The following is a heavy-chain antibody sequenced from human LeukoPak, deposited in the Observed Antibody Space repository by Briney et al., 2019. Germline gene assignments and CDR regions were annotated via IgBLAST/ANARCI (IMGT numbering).Heavy chain of an antibody. J-gene: IGHJ4*02. V-gene: IGHV3-48*01. Sequence: PGGSLRLSCAASGFTFSSYSMNWVRQAPGKGLEWVSYIRSSSSTIYYADSVKGRFTISRDNAKNSLYLQMNSLRAEDTAVYYCARNAAHGYWGQGTLLTVSS. CDR2: IRSSSSTI. CDR1: GFTFSSYS. D-gene: IGHD1-1*01. CDR3: ARNAAHGY.